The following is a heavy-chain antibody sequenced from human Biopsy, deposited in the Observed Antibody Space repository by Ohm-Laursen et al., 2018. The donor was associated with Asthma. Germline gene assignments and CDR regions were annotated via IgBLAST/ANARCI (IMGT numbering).Heavy chain of an antibody. CDR2: IYSGGTS. CDR3: ARTFHFWSPYHAEHYQL. J-gene: IGHJ1*01. D-gene: IGHD3-3*02. V-gene: IGHV3-53*01. CDR1: GFAVSRDH. Sequence: GSLRLSCSASGFAVSRDHMFWVRQAPGKGLEWVSVIYSGGTSHTADSVRGRFTISRDDSKNTLYLQMHSLRAEDTAVYYCARTFHFWSPYHAEHYQLWGQGTLVTVSS.